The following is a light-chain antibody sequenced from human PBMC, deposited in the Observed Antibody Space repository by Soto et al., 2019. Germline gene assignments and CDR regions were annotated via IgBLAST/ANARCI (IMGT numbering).Light chain of an antibody. CDR3: QQYNSYSLT. CDR2: DAS. J-gene: IGKJ1*01. Sequence: DIQMTQSPSTLSASVGDRVTITCRASQSISSWLAWYQQKPGKAPKLLIYDASSLESGVPSRFSGSGSGAGFTLTISSLQPDDLETYYCQQYNSYSLTFGQGTKVDIK. CDR1: QSISSW. V-gene: IGKV1-5*01.